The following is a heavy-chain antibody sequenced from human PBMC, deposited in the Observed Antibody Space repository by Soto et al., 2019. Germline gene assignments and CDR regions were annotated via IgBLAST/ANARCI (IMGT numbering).Heavy chain of an antibody. Sequence: EVQLVESGGGLVQPGGSLRLSCEASGFTFGSYWMNWVRQAPGKGLAWVSRINAEGTTTFYADSVKGRFTISRDNAKNTLYLDMHRLGAEDTAVYFCASLMIRETIDFWGQGTLVTVSP. V-gene: IGHV3-74*01. J-gene: IGHJ4*02. CDR2: INAEGTTT. CDR3: ASLMIRETIDF. D-gene: IGHD3-10*01. CDR1: GFTFGSYW.